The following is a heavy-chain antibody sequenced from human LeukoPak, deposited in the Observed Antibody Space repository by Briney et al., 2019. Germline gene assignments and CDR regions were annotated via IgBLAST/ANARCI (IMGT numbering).Heavy chain of an antibody. V-gene: IGHV4-59*01. Sequence: SETLSLTCTVSGGSISSYCWSWIRQPPGKGLEWIGYIYYSGSTNYNPSLKSRVTISVDTSKNQFSLKLTSVTAADTAVYYCARASGGNSPYWGQGTLVTVSS. CDR1: GGSISSYC. D-gene: IGHD2-21*02. CDR3: ARASGGNSPY. J-gene: IGHJ4*02. CDR2: IYYSGST.